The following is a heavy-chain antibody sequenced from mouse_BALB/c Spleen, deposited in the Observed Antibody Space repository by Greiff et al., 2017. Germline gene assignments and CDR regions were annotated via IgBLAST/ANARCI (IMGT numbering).Heavy chain of an antibody. J-gene: IGHJ2*01. V-gene: IGHV3-2*02. CDR2: ISYSGST. Sequence: VQLKESGPGLVKPSQSLSLTCTVTGYSITSDYAWNWIRQFPGNKLEWMGYISYSGSTSYNPSLKSRISITRDTSKNQFFLQLNSVTTEDTATYYCARWGGPYYFDYWGQGTTLTVSS. CDR1: GYSITSDYA. CDR3: ARWGGPYYFDY.